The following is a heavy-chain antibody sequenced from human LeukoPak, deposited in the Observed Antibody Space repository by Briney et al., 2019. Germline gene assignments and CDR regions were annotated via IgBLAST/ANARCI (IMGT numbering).Heavy chain of an antibody. CDR2: IIPIFGTT. CDR3: ARGAYCGGDCYSYWFDP. Sequence: GASVKVSCKASGGTFSSYAISWVRQAPGQGLEWMGGIIPIFGTTNYAQKFQGRVTITTDESTSTAYMELSSLRSEDTAVYHCARGAYCGGDCYSYWFDPWGQGTLVTVSS. D-gene: IGHD2-21*02. J-gene: IGHJ5*02. CDR1: GGTFSSYA. V-gene: IGHV1-69*05.